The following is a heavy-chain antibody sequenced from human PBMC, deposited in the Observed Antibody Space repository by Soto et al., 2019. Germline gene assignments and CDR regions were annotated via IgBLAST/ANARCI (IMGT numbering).Heavy chain of an antibody. J-gene: IGHJ6*02. Sequence: PSVTRRRTGTLCAESVGSGNKHWSWSRQPTGKALEWIGYIFSRGNTYYNPYLKSRLTMSLDASQNQFYLKLNSLKDADTAVYLCARVPSPFDYYYDMDVLGQGTTVTFS. CDR1: AESVGSGNKH. D-gene: IGHD3-16*01. V-gene: IGHV4-30-4*01. CDR2: IFSRGNT. CDR3: ARVPSPFDYYYDMDV.